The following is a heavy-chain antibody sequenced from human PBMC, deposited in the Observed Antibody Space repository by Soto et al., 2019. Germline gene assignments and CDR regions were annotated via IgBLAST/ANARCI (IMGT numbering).Heavy chain of an antibody. D-gene: IGHD2-2*01. J-gene: IGHJ4*02. CDR2: ISYDGSNK. Sequence: GGSLRLSCAASGFTFSSYAMHWVRQAPGKGLEWVAVISYDGSNKYYADSVKGRFTISRDNSKNTLYLQMNSLRAEDTAVYYCARDRSINGYYFDYWGQGTLVTVSS. V-gene: IGHV3-30-3*01. CDR1: GFTFSSYA. CDR3: ARDRSINGYYFDY.